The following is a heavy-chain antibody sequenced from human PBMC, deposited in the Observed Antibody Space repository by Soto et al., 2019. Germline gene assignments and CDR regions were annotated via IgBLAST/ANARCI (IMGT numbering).Heavy chain of an antibody. J-gene: IGHJ6*02. D-gene: IGHD2-21*02. V-gene: IGHV1-8*01. Sequence: ASVKVSCKASGYSFTTYDINWVRQATGQGLEWMGWMNPKSGNTGYAQKFQGRVTMTMDTSISTAYMELNSLRAEDTAVYYCARDKHIVVVTAIRYGMDVWGQGTTVTVSS. CDR2: MNPKSGNT. CDR3: ARDKHIVVVTAIRYGMDV. CDR1: GYSFTTYD.